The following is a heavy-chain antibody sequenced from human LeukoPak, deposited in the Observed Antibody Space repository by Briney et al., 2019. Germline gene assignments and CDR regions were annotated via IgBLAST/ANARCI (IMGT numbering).Heavy chain of an antibody. D-gene: IGHD2-21*01. CDR1: GYTFTGYY. CDR2: ISPNSGDT. V-gene: IGHV1-2*02. J-gene: IGHJ3*02. CDR3: ARDLTYCGGDCHWGAFDI. Sequence: ASVKVSCKASGYTFTGYYMHWVRQAPGQGLEWMGWISPNSGDTNYAQKFQGRVTMTRDTSISTAYMELSRLRSDDTAVYYCARDLTYCGGDCHWGAFDIWGQGTMVTVSS.